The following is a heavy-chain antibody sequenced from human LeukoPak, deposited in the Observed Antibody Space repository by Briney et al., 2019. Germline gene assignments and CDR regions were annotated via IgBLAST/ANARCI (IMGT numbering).Heavy chain of an antibody. D-gene: IGHD1-14*01. CDR1: GFTFGGYG. CDR2: IAYDGSRA. CDR3: TRYNNDRFDY. J-gene: IGHJ4*02. Sequence: PGRSLRLSCAGSGFTFGGYGMHWFRQTPGKGLEWVAVIAYDGSRAFYADSVKGRFTISRDNSKNTMSVQVDDLRAEDTAVDDCTRYNNDRFDYWGQGTLVTVSS. V-gene: IGHV3-33*01.